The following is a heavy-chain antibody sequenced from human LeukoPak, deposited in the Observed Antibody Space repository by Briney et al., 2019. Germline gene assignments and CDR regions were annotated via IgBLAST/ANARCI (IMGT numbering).Heavy chain of an antibody. Sequence: SETLSLTCTVSGGSISSSSYYWGWTRQPPGKGLEWIGSIHYSGSTYYNPSLKSRVTISVDTSKNQFSLKLSSVTAADTAVYYCARRSTRVGWFDPWGQGTLVTVSS. CDR2: IHYSGST. J-gene: IGHJ5*02. CDR1: GGSISSSSYY. CDR3: ARRSTRVGWFDP. V-gene: IGHV4-39*01.